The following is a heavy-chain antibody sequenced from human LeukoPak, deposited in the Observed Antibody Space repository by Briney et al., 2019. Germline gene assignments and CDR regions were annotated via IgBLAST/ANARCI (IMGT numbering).Heavy chain of an antibody. CDR3: ARGPDSGSHFAWFDP. J-gene: IGHJ5*02. CDR1: GGSFCGFY. V-gene: IGHV4-34*01. Sequence: SSETLSLTCAVYGGSFCGFYWSWVRQPPGKGLEWIGEINHSESTHYNPSFKSRVTILVDTSRNQFSLKLTSVTAADTAVYYCARGPDSGSHFAWFDPWGQGTLVTVSS. CDR2: INHSEST. D-gene: IGHD3-10*01.